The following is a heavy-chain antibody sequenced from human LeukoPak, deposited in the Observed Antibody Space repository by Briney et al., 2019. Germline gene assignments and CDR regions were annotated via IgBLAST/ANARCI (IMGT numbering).Heavy chain of an antibody. J-gene: IGHJ4*02. CDR1: GYSITSGYY. Sequence: SETLSLTCTVSGYSITSGYYWGWIRQPPGKGLEWIGSMYHSGSTYYNPSLKSRVTISVDTTKNQFSLKLSSVTAADTAVYYCARAQYQNWYGKFDYWGQGTLVSVSS. V-gene: IGHV4-38-2*02. CDR2: MYHSGST. D-gene: IGHD1-1*01. CDR3: ARAQYQNWYGKFDY.